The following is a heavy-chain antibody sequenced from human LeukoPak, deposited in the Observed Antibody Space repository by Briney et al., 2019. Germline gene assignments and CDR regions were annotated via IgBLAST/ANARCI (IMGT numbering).Heavy chain of an antibody. D-gene: IGHD3-10*01. CDR1: GGSISSYY. Sequence: SETLSLTCTVSGGSISSYYWSWIRQPPGKGLEWIGYIYYSGSTNYNPSLKSRVTISVDTSKNQFSLKLSSATAADTAVYYCARLDTMVRGELDPWGQGTLVTVSS. J-gene: IGHJ5*02. V-gene: IGHV4-59*08. CDR2: IYYSGST. CDR3: ARLDTMVRGELDP.